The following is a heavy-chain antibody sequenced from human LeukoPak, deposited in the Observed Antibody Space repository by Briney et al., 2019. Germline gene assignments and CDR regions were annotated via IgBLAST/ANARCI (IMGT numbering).Heavy chain of an antibody. CDR1: GFTFSDYS. CDR2: ISSSSSTV. CDR3: ARDGYYYDSSGYYLDFDY. Sequence: GGSLRLSCAASGFTFSDYSMNWVRQAPGKGLEWVSYISSSSSTVYYADSVKGRFTISRDNAKNTLYLQMNSLRAEDTAVYYCARDGYYYDSSGYYLDFDYWGQGTLVTVSS. J-gene: IGHJ4*02. D-gene: IGHD3-22*01. V-gene: IGHV3-48*04.